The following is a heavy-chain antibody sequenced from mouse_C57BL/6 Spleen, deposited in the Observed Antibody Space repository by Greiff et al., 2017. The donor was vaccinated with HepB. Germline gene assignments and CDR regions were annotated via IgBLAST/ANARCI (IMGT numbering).Heavy chain of an antibody. CDR2: INYDGSST. CDR3: ARDRGVQEYFDV. D-gene: IGHD3-1*01. Sequence: EVQVVESEGGLVQPGSSMKLSCTASGFTFSDYYMAWVRQVPEKGLEWVANINYDGSSTYYLDSLKSRFIISRDNAKNILYLQMSSLKSEDTATYYCARDRGVQEYFDVWGTGTTVTVSS. V-gene: IGHV5-16*01. J-gene: IGHJ1*03. CDR1: GFTFSDYY.